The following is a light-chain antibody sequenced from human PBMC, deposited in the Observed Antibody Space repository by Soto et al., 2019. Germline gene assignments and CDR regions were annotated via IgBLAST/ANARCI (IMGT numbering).Light chain of an antibody. V-gene: IGKV3-20*01. Sequence: EIVLTQSPGTLSLSPGERATLSCRASQSVSSSYLAWYQQKPGQAPRLLIYGASIRATGIPDRFSGSGSGTDFSLTISRLEPEDFAVYYCQQYGSPITFGQGTRLEI. CDR2: GAS. J-gene: IGKJ5*01. CDR3: QQYGSPIT. CDR1: QSVSSSY.